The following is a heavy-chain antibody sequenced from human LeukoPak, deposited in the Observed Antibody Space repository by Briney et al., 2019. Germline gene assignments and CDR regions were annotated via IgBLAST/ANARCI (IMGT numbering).Heavy chain of an antibody. CDR1: GYTFTSYY. CDR2: INPSGGST. V-gene: IGHV1-46*01. CDR3: ATHVIGVDY. D-gene: IGHD3-10*01. Sequence: ASVKVSCKASGYTFTSYYMHWVRQAPGQGLEWMGIINPSGGSTSYAQKFQGRVTMTRDTSTSTVYMELRSLRSDDTAVYYCATHVIGVDYWGQGTLVTVSS. J-gene: IGHJ4*02.